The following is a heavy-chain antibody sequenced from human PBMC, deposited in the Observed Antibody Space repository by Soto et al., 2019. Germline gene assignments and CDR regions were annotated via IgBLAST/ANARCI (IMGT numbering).Heavy chain of an antibody. V-gene: IGHV4-39*02. CDR3: ARGSGGYGSGRGWFDP. CDR2: ISYSGST. Sequence: QLQLQESGPGLVKPAETLSLTCTVSGGSINTNNDYWGWIRQSPGKGLEWIGSISYSGSTYYNPSLKSRVTISVGTSKNHSALRLTSLAAADTAVYYCARGSGGYGSGRGWFDPWGQGTLVTVSS. CDR1: GGSINTNNDY. D-gene: IGHD3-10*01. J-gene: IGHJ5*02.